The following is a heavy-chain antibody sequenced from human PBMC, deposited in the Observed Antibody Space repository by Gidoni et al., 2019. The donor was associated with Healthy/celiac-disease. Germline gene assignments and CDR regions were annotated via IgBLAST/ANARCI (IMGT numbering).Heavy chain of an antibody. Sequence: QVLLVESGGGVAQSGRSLRRSCAASGSTFTAYGIHGVRHAPGKGLEGVAMRWYDGRTKYYTDSVKDQFTIAKDNSNITRYLQMNRLRAEEAGVYYCARDVYEIEGLLGERGDAFDIWGQGTMVTVSS. J-gene: IGHJ3*02. CDR1: GSTFTAYG. V-gene: IGHV3-33*01. CDR2: RWYDGRTK. CDR3: ARDVYEIEGLLGERGDAFDI. D-gene: IGHD3-10*01.